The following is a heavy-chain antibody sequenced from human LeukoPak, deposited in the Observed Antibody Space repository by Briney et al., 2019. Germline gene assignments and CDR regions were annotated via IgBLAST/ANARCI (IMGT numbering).Heavy chain of an antibody. CDR1: GYTFTGYY. V-gene: IGHV1-8*02. CDR3: ARGLRDSSGREYFQH. Sequence: GASVKVSCKASGYTFTGYYMHWVRQATGQGLEWMGWMNPNSGNTGYAQKFQGRVTMTRNTSISTAYMELSSLRSEDTAVYYCARGLRDSSGREYFQHWGQGTLVTVSS. D-gene: IGHD3-22*01. CDR2: MNPNSGNT. J-gene: IGHJ1*01.